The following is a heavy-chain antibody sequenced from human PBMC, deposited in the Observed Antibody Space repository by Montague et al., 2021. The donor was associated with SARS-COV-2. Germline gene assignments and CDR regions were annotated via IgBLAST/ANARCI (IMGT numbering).Heavy chain of an antibody. V-gene: IGHV4-38-2*01. CDR2: IYHSGGT. Sequence: SETLSLTCSVSGYSISSGYYWGWIRQPPGQGLEWIGNIYHSGGTYYSPSLKSRVTVSVDTPKNQFSLRLSSVTAADTAVYYCARCYYGSGSYPHWGQGTLVTVSS. D-gene: IGHD3-10*01. CDR3: ARCYYGSGSYPH. CDR1: GYSISSGYY. J-gene: IGHJ4*02.